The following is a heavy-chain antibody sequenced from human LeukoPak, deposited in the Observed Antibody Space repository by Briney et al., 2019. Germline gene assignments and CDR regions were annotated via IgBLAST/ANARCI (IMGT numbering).Heavy chain of an antibody. CDR2: IGTAGDT. CDR3: ARGAAAGGYYYYGMDV. J-gene: IGHJ6*02. CDR1: GFTFSSYD. Sequence: GGSLRLSCAASGFTFSSYDMHWVRQATGKGPEWVSAIGTAGDTYYPGSVKGRFTISRENAKNSLYLQMNSLRAGDTAVYYCARGAAAGGYYYYGMDVWGQGTTVTVSS. V-gene: IGHV3-13*01. D-gene: IGHD6-13*01.